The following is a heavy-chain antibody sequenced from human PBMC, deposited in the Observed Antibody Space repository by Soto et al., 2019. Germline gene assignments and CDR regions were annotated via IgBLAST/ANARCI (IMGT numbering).Heavy chain of an antibody. CDR3: ARDLRRNPPFDSSGWPSNAYDY. J-gene: IGHJ4*02. CDR1: GFTFSDFG. V-gene: IGHV3-33*01. Sequence: TGGSLRLSCAASGFTFSDFGMHWVRQAPGKGLEWVAVIWFDGSNEYYADSVKGRFTISRDNSKNTLYLQMDSLRAEDTAVYYCARDLRRNPPFDSSGWPSNAYDYWGQGTLVTVSS. CDR2: IWFDGSNE. D-gene: IGHD6-19*01.